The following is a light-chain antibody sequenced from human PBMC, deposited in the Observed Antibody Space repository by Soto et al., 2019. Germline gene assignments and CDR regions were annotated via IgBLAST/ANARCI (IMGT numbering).Light chain of an antibody. J-gene: IGKJ2*03. CDR3: QHHHEWVNS. Sequence: EIVMTQSPATLSVSPGERVTLSCRASQSIGSDFAWYQQQFRQAPRLLLYGASTRATATTARFSGGGSGTEFTLTINSLQSEGFAVYYWQHHHEWVNSFGQGTKLEIK. CDR1: QSIGSD. CDR2: GAS. V-gene: IGKV3-15*01.